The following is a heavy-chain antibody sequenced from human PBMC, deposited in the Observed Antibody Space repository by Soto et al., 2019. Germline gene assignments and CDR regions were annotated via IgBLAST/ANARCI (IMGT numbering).Heavy chain of an antibody. V-gene: IGHV3-23*01. D-gene: IGHD3-10*01. J-gene: IGHJ6*03. CDR1: GFTISSYA. Sequence: GGSLRLSCAASGFTISSYAMSWVRQAPGKGLEWVSAISGSGGSTYYADSVKGRFTISRDNSKNTLYLQMNSLRAEDTAVYYCAKVRFGAGGYMDVWGKGTTVTVSS. CDR3: AKVRFGAGGYMDV. CDR2: ISGSGGST.